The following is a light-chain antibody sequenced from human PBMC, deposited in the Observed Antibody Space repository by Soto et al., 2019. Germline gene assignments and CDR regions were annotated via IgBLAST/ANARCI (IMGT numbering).Light chain of an antibody. CDR2: DAS. J-gene: IGKJ4*01. CDR3: LQDDF. CDR1: RDISNY. Sequence: DIQMTQSPSSLSASVGDIVNITGQASRDISNYLNWYQQKPGKAPKLLIYDASNLETGVPSRFSGSGSGTDFTVTIRSLQPQDSATYYCLQDDFFGGPTPVAIK. V-gene: IGKV1-33*01.